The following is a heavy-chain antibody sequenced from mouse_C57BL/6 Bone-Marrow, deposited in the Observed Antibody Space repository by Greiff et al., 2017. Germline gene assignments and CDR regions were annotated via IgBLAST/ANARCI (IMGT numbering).Heavy chain of an antibody. D-gene: IGHD1-1*01. V-gene: IGHV5-9-1*02. J-gene: IGHJ3*02. CDR1: GFTFSSYA. Sequence: EVKLVESGEGLVKPGGSLKLSCAASGFTFSSYAMSWVRQTPEKRLEWVAYISSGGDYIYYADTVKGRFTISRDNARNTLYLQMSSLKSEDTAMYSGKRGGVYSSWFVSGGKGIRVPVS. CDR2: ISSGGDYI. CDR3: KRGGVYSSWFVS.